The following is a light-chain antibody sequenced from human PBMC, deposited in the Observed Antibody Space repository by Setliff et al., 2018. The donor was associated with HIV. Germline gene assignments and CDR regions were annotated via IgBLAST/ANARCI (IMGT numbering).Light chain of an antibody. V-gene: IGLV2-14*01. CDR3: SSYTSKNTYV. Sequence: QSALTQPASVSGSPGQSITISCTGTSSDVGGYKYVYWYQQHPGKAPKLMIYEVSNRPSGISNRFSGSKSGNTASLTISGLQAEDEADYYCSSYTSKNTYVFGTGTKV. CDR1: SSDVGGYKY. CDR2: EVS. J-gene: IGLJ1*01.